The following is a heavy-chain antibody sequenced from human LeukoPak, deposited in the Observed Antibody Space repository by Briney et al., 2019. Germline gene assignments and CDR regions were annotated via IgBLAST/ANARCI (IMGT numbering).Heavy chain of an antibody. D-gene: IGHD2-21*01. CDR1: GCSISSDVYY. CDR3: AREGGDGSYFDY. CDR2: IYYSGST. Sequence: SQTLSLTCTVSGCSISSDVYYWSWIRQHPGKGLEWIGYIYYSGSTYYNTSLKSRITISVDTSKNEFSLKLSAVTAADTAVYYCAREGGDGSYFDYWGQGTLVTVSS. J-gene: IGHJ4*02. V-gene: IGHV4-31*03.